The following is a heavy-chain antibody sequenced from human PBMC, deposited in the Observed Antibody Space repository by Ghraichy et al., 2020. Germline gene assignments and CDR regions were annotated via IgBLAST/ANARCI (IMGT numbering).Heavy chain of an antibody. J-gene: IGHJ4*02. V-gene: IGHV3-74*01. Sequence: GESLNISCAASGFTFSSYWMHWVRQAPGKGLVWVSRINSDGSSTSYADSVKGRFTISRDNAKNTLYLQMNSLRAEDTAVYYCARDRRRDGYNYECYWGQGTLVTVSS. CDR3: ARDRRRDGYNYECY. CDR2: INSDGSST. CDR1: GFTFSSYW. D-gene: IGHD5-24*01.